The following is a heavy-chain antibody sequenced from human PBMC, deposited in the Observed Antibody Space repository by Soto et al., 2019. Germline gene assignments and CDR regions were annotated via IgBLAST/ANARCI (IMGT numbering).Heavy chain of an antibody. Sequence: ETLSLTCTVSGGSISSYYWSWIRQPPGKGLEWIGYIYYSGSTNYNPSLKSRVTISVDTSKNQFSLKLSSVTAADTAVYYCARQVATITWDYYYYYMDVWGKGTTVTVSS. V-gene: IGHV4-59*08. CDR2: IYYSGST. J-gene: IGHJ6*03. D-gene: IGHD5-12*01. CDR1: GGSISSYY. CDR3: ARQVATITWDYYYYYMDV.